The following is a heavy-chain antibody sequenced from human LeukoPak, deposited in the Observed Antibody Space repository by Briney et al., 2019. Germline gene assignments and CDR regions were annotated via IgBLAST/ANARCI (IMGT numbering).Heavy chain of an antibody. J-gene: IGHJ4*02. D-gene: IGHD2-21*01. V-gene: IGHV3-23*01. CDR1: GFTLSTYA. CDR3: AKAPVTSCRGAYCYPFDS. Sequence: QPGGSLRLSCAASGFTLSTYAMSWVRQTPGKGLEWVAATSSSDAGTYHADSVRGRFTISRDNSKNTLYLQMNSLRAEDAAVYFCAKAPVTSCRGAYCYPFDSWGQGTLATVSS. CDR2: TSSSDAGT.